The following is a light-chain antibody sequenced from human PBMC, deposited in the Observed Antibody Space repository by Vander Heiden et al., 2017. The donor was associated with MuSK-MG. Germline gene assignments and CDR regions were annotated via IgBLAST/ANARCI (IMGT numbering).Light chain of an antibody. CDR3: HQYGFAPLT. CDR2: GAS. V-gene: IGKV3-20*01. CDR1: QSFSITR. J-gene: IGKJ4*01. Sequence: EVVLTQSPATLSLSPGEGATLSCRASQSFSITRLAWYQQKPGQAPRLLIYGASSRATGIPDRFSGSGSGTDFTLTITRPEPEDFAVYYCHQYGFAPLTFGGGTKVEMK.